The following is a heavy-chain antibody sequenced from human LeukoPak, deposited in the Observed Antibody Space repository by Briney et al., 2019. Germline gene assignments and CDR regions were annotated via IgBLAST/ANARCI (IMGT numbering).Heavy chain of an antibody. V-gene: IGHV4-59*12. J-gene: IGHJ5*02. CDR2: IYYSGST. CDR3: SREVTGSIGWFDP. CDR1: GGSISSYY. Sequence: PSETLSLTCTVSGGSISSYYWSWIRQPPGKGLEWIGYIYYSGSTNYNPSLKSRVTISVDTSKNQFTLKLSSVTAADTAVYYCSREVTGSIGWFDPWGQGTLVTVSS. D-gene: IGHD1-14*01.